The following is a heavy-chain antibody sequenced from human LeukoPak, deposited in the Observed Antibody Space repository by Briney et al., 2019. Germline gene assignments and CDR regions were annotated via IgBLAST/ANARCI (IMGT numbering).Heavy chain of an antibody. J-gene: IGHJ4*02. Sequence: ASVKVSCKASGYTFTSYDINWVRQAPGQGLEWMGWMNPNSGNTVYAQKFQGRVTMTRNTSISTAYMELSSLRSEDTAVYYCARMGSYSEFDYWGQGTLVTVSS. CDR2: MNPNSGNT. V-gene: IGHV1-8*01. D-gene: IGHD1-26*01. CDR1: GYTFTSYD. CDR3: ARMGSYSEFDY.